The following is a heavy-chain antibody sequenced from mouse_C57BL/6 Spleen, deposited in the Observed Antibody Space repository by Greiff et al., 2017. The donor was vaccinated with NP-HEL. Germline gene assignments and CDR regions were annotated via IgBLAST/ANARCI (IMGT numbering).Heavy chain of an antibody. D-gene: IGHD1-1*01. V-gene: IGHV1-52*01. CDR1: GYTFTSYW. CDR3: ARSNYYGSSFYWYFDV. Sequence: QVQLKQPGAELVRPGSSVKLSCKASGYTFTSYWMHWVKQRPIQGLEWIGNIDPSDSETHYNQKFKDKATLTVDKSSSTAYMQLSSLTSEDSAVYYCARSNYYGSSFYWYFDVWGTGTTVTVSS. CDR2: IDPSDSET. J-gene: IGHJ1*03.